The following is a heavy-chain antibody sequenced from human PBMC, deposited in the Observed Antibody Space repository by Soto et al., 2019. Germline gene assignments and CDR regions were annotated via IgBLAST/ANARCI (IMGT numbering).Heavy chain of an antibody. CDR2: ISYDSDTI. D-gene: IGHD3-9*01. Sequence: GGSLRLSCAGSGFTFGTYSMNWVRHAAGKGLEWIAYISYDSDTIQYTDSVKGRFTISRDNAKNSLYLQMNRLGDEDTAVYYCASNYVLSGYYYGMDVWGQGATVTVSS. V-gene: IGHV3-48*02. J-gene: IGHJ6*02. CDR3: ASNYVLSGYYYGMDV. CDR1: GFTFGTYS.